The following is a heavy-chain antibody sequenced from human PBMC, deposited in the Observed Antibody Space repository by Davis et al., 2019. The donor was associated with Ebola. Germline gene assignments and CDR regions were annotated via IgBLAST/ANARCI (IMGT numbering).Heavy chain of an antibody. CDR2: LYIGGTT. J-gene: IGHJ4*02. Sequence: GGSLRLSCAASGFTFSRFAMSWVRQAPGKGLEWVSVLYIGGTTYYPDSVKGRFTISRDNSKNTRYLQMNSLRVEDTDIYYCAKSDCGDIGCKLINFWGQGTLVTVSS. CDR1: GFTFSRFA. V-gene: IGHV3-23*03. CDR3: AKSDCGDIGCKLINF. D-gene: IGHD2-21*01.